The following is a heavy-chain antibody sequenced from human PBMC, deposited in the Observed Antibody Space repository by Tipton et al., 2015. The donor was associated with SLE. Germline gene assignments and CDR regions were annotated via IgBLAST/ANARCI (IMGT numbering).Heavy chain of an antibody. V-gene: IGHV3-9*01. D-gene: IGHD1-26*01. CDR2: ISWNSGSI. Sequence: SLRLSCAAPGFNFDDYAMHWVRQAPGKGLEWVSGISWNSGSIGYADSVKGRFTISRDNAKNSLYLQMNRLRAEDTALYYYANGGSYDGAGSNAFDIWGQGTMVNVSS. CDR3: ANGGSYDGAGSNAFDI. CDR1: GFNFDDYA. J-gene: IGHJ3*02.